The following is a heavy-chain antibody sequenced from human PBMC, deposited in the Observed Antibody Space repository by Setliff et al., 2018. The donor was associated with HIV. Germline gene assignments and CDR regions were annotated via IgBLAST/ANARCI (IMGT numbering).Heavy chain of an antibody. CDR3: ARGPNLLTHYYDSSGYAVGYSDH. CDR1: GGSISDNDW. J-gene: IGHJ4*02. V-gene: IGHV4-4*02. Sequence: SETLSLTCAVSGGSISDNDWWSWVRQPPGKELEWIGEIFHSGSTNYNPSLKSRVTILVDKSKNQLSLRLSSVTAADTAVYYCARGPNLLTHYYDSSGYAVGYSDHWGQGTLVTVSS. CDR2: IFHSGST. D-gene: IGHD3-22*01.